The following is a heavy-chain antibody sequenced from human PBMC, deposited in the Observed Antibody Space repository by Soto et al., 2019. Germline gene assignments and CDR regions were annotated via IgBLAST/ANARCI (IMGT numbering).Heavy chain of an antibody. J-gene: IGHJ6*02. CDR2: TYYRSKWYN. Sequence: SQTLSLTCAISGDSVSSNSAAWNWIRQSPSRGLEWLGRTYYRSKWYNDYAVSVKSRITINPDTSKNQFSLQLNSVTPEDTAVYYCARDPHHEYSSSNYYGMDVWGQGTTVTVSS. CDR1: GDSVSSNSAA. D-gene: IGHD6-6*01. CDR3: ARDPHHEYSSSNYYGMDV. V-gene: IGHV6-1*01.